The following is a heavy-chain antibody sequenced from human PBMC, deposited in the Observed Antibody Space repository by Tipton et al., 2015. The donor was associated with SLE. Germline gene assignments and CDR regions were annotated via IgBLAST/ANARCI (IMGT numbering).Heavy chain of an antibody. CDR3: VREKYPDGLDV. J-gene: IGHJ6*02. CDR2: IGTAGDT. Sequence: SLRLSRAASGFILSNYEMHWVRQPAGKGLEWVSIIGTAGDTYYPGSVKGRFTISRENAKNSLYLQMNSLRAGDTGVYYCVREKYPDGLDVWGLGTTVIISS. D-gene: IGHD6-6*01. CDR1: GFILSNYE. V-gene: IGHV3-13*01.